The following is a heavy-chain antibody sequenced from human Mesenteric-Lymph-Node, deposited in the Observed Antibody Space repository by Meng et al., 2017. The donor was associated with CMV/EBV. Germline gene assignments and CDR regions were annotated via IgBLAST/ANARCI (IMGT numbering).Heavy chain of an antibody. J-gene: IGHJ6*02. D-gene: IGHD2-21*01. V-gene: IGHV4-59*12. CDR1: GDPINSYY. Sequence: SETLSLTCTVSGDPINSYYWSWIRQPPGRGLEWVGSVYYSGITNYNPSLKSRVTISIDTSKNQFSLKLRSVTAADTAVYYCARAFCGGECFSSSNYYYGMDVWGQGTTVTVSS. CDR3: ARAFCGGECFSSSNYYYGMDV. CDR2: VYYSGIT.